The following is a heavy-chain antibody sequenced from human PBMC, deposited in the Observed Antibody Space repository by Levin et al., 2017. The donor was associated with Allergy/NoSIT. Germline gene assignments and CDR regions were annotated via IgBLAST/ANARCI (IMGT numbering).Heavy chain of an antibody. Sequence: TGGSLRLSCVTSGFTFSTCDMNWVRQAPGKGLEWVSAISGHDGSTYYADSVKGRFTISRDNSRNTLYLQLNSLRAGDTAVYYCAKDDPLYTGYALFDYWGQGALVTVSS. D-gene: IGHD5-12*01. CDR1: GFTFSTCD. CDR3: AKDDPLYTGYALFDY. CDR2: ISGHDGST. V-gene: IGHV3-23*01. J-gene: IGHJ4*02.